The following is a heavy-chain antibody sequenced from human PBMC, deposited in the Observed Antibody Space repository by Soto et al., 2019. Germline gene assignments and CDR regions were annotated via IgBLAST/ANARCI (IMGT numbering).Heavy chain of an antibody. Sequence: SQTLSLTCAISGDSVASNSAAWNWIRQSPSRGLEWLGRTYYRSKWYTDYAESVKSRITINPDTSKNQFSLQLNSVTPEDTAVYYCARESSHYYDSSGYLVYWGQGTLVTVSS. CDR3: ARESSHYYDSSGYLVY. V-gene: IGHV6-1*01. CDR2: TYYRSKWYT. CDR1: GDSVASNSAA. D-gene: IGHD3-22*01. J-gene: IGHJ4*02.